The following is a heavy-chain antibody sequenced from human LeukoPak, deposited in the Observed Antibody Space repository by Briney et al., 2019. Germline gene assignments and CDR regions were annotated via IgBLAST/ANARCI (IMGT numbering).Heavy chain of an antibody. D-gene: IGHD6-19*01. V-gene: IGHV3-49*04. CDR3: TRATGGQWLVQSTDY. J-gene: IGHJ4*02. CDR2: IRSKAYGGTT. Sequence: PAGSLRLSCTASGFTCGDYAMSWVRQAPGKGLEWVGFIRSKAYGGTTESAASVKGRFTISRDDSKSIAYLHMDSLKTEDTGVYYCTRATGGQWLVQSTDYWGQGTLVTVSS. CDR1: GFTCGDYA.